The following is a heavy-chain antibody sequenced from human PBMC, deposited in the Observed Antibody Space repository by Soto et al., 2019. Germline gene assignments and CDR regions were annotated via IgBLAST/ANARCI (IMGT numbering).Heavy chain of an antibody. Sequence: QITLNESGPTLVKPTQTLTLTCTFSGFSFSTSQVGVGWIRQPPGKAHEWLALIYWDDDKRYSPSLRSRLSITKDTPKNQVVLTMTNMDPVDTATYYCAHRPGGYLSGWDNGYFDYWGRGALVTVSS. J-gene: IGHJ4*02. CDR2: IYWDDDK. CDR3: AHRPGGYLSGWDNGYFDY. D-gene: IGHD6-19*01. CDR1: GFSFSTSQVG. V-gene: IGHV2-5*02.